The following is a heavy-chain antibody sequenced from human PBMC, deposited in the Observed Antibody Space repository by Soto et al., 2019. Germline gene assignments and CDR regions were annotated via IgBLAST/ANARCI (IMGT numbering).Heavy chain of an antibody. D-gene: IGHD3-22*01. V-gene: IGHV4-34*01. CDR1: GGSFSGYY. Sequence: QVQLQQWGAGLLKPSETLSLTCAVYGGSFSGYYWSWIRQPPGKGLEWIGEINHSGSTNYNPSLKSRVTISVDTSKNQCSLKLSSVTAADTAVYYCAREDYYDSSGYYNAFDPWGQGTLVTVSS. CDR2: INHSGST. J-gene: IGHJ5*02. CDR3: AREDYYDSSGYYNAFDP.